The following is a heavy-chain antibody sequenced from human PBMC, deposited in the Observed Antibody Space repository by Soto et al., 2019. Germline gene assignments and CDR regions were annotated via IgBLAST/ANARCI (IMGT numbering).Heavy chain of an antibody. Sequence: TSAKVSCKASGGTFSSYTISWVRKAPGQGLEWMGRIIPILDIANYAQKFQGRVTMTEDTSTDTAYMGLSSLRSENTAVYYCATVDLVPVLRYFDWYPGFDTWGQGTLVTVSS. CDR3: ATVDLVPVLRYFDWYPGFDT. V-gene: IGHV1-69*02. D-gene: IGHD3-9*01. J-gene: IGHJ5*02. CDR1: GGTFSSYT. CDR2: IIPILDIA.